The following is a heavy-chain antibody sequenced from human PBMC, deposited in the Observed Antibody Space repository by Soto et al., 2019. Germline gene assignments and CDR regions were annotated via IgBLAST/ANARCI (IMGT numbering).Heavy chain of an antibody. J-gene: IGHJ5*02. CDR3: ARENRWFGESIPLYNWFDP. Sequence: QLQLQESGPGLVKPSETLSLTCTVSGGSISSSSYYWGWIRQPPGKGLEWIGSIYYSGSTYYNPSLKSRVTISVDTSKNQFSLKLSSVTAADTAVYYCARENRWFGESIPLYNWFDPWGQGTLVTVSS. V-gene: IGHV4-39*02. CDR1: GGSISSSSYY. CDR2: IYYSGST. D-gene: IGHD3-10*01.